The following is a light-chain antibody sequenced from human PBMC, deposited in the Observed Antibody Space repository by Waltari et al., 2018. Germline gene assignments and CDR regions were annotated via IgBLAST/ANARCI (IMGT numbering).Light chain of an antibody. CDR2: RAF. V-gene: IGKV1-39*01. CDR3: QQSYSFPFS. Sequence: DIQLTQSPSSLSASIGDRVNITCRSSQFIYTYLNWYQQKSGRAPKLLIYRAFLWESETPSRFWGSASGTEFTLNIKNLQPDDFADYYCQQSYSFPFSFGQGTKLEI. J-gene: IGKJ2*01. CDR1: QFIYTY.